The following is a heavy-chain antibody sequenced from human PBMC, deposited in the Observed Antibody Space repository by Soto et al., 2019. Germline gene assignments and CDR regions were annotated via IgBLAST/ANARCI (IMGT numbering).Heavy chain of an antibody. Sequence: PSETLSLTCTVSGGSICSSSYYWGWIRQPPGKGLEWIGSIDYSGSTYYNPSLKSRVTISVDTSKNQFSLKLNSVTAADTAVYYCARRDYDSSGYWPFYWFDPWGQGTLVTVSS. CDR2: IDYSGST. V-gene: IGHV4-39*01. J-gene: IGHJ5*02. CDR1: GGSICSSSYY. CDR3: ARRDYDSSGYWPFYWFDP. D-gene: IGHD3-22*01.